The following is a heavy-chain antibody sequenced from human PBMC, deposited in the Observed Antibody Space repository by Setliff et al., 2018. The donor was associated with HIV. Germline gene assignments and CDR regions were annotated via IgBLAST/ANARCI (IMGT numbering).Heavy chain of an antibody. D-gene: IGHD1-26*01. V-gene: IGHV4-31*03. CDR1: GGSISSGAYY. CDR2: INNSGRI. Sequence: PSETLSLTCTVLGGSISSGAYYWSWIRQHPGKGLEWIADINNSGRIYYNPSHKSRVTISVYTSKNQFSLKLSSVTAADPAVYYCARDLREVGGGSYADYWGQGTLVTVSS. J-gene: IGHJ4*02. CDR3: ARDLREVGGGSYADY.